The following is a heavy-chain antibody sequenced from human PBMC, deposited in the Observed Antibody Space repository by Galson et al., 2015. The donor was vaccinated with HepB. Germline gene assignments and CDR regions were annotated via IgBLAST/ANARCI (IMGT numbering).Heavy chain of an antibody. D-gene: IGHD2-2*02. CDR1: GFTVSTYA. V-gene: IGHV3-30*04. J-gene: IGHJ4*02. CDR3: ARDGMGYCSSTSCYTYFDY. Sequence: SLRLSCAASGFTVSTYAMHWVRQAPGKGLEWVAVISYDGSNSYYADFVKGRFTISSDNSKNTLYLQMNSLRAEDTAVYYCARDGMGYCSSTSCYTYFDYWGQGTLVTVSS. CDR2: ISYDGSNS.